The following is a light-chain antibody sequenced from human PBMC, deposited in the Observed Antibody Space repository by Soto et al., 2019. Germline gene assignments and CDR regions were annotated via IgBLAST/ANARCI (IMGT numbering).Light chain of an antibody. CDR2: KTS. CDR3: MQATQFPHT. Sequence: DIVMTQTPLSSPVTLGQPASISCRSSQSLLYSDGDTYLSWLQQRPGQPPRLLIYKTSSRFSGVPDRFSGSGAGTDFTLKISRVEGEDVGVYYCMQATQFPHTFGQGTKLEI. CDR1: QSLLYSDGDTY. V-gene: IGKV2-24*01. J-gene: IGKJ2*01.